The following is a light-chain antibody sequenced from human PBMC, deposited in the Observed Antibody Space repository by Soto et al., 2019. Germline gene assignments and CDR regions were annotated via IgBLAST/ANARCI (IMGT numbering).Light chain of an antibody. CDR1: ESIDSNF. CDR3: HQYGSSRWT. V-gene: IGKV3-20*01. J-gene: IGKJ1*01. Sequence: EIVLTQSQGTLSLSPGGSASLSCRSTESIDSNFLAWYQQKPGQAPRLLIYAASSRATGIPDRFSGSGSGTDFTLFINRLEPEDFAVYYCHQYGSSRWTFGQGTKVDI. CDR2: AAS.